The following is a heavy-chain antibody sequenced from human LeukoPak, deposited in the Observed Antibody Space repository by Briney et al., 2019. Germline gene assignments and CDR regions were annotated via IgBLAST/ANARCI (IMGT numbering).Heavy chain of an antibody. V-gene: IGHV4-30-4*01. D-gene: IGHD3-10*01. CDR3: ARDARGGMVRGVPWFDP. CDR1: GGSISSGDYY. J-gene: IGHJ5*02. CDR2: IYYSGST. Sequence: SETLSLTCTVSGGSISSGDYYWSWIRQPPGKGLEWIGYIYYSGSTYYNPSLKSRVTISVDTSKNQFSLKLSSVTAADTAVYYCARDARGGMVRGVPWFDPWGQGTLVTVSS.